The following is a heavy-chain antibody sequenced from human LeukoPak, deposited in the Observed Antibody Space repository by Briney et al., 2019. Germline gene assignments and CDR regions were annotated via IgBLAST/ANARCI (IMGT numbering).Heavy chain of an antibody. V-gene: IGHV1-8*01. CDR2: MNPNSGNT. CDR1: GYTFTSYD. CDR3: ARVNLEYYYASGRLIKYYYYYMDV. D-gene: IGHD3-10*01. J-gene: IGHJ6*03. Sequence: ASVKVSCKASGYTFTSYDINWVRQATGQGLEWMGWMNPNSGNTGYAQKFQGRVTMTRNTSISTAYMELSSLRSEDTAVYYCARVNLEYYYASGRLIKYYYYYMDVWGKGTTVTISS.